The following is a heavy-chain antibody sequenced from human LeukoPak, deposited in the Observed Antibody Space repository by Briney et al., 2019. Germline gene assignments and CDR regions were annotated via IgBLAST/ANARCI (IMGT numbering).Heavy chain of an antibody. CDR3: ARGPGGYSSSWYVNY. D-gene: IGHD6-13*01. J-gene: IGHJ4*02. CDR2: INPNSGDT. V-gene: IGHV1-2*02. CDR1: GYTFTGYY. Sequence: GASVNVSCKASGYTFTGYYIHWVRQAPGQGLEWMGWINPNSGDTNYAQKFQGRVTVTRDTSTTTAYMGLSRLNSDDTAMYYCARGPGGYSSSWYVNYWGQGTLVTVSS.